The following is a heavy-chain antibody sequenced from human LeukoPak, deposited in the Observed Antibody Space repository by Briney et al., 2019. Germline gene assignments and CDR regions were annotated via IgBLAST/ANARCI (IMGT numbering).Heavy chain of an antibody. V-gene: IGHV3-23*01. D-gene: IGHD3-22*01. J-gene: IGHJ5*02. Sequence: GGSLRLSCAASGFIFNNYGLIWVRQAPGKGLKWVSAISNDGGGTNYADFVKGRFTISRDNSKNTLFLQMNSLRAEDTALYYCAKGSSGYPVDLWGQGTLVTVSS. CDR1: GFIFNNYG. CDR3: AKGSSGYPVDL. CDR2: ISNDGGGT.